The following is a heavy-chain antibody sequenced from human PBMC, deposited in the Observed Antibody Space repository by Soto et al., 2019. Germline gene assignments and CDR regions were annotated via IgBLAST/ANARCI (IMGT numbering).Heavy chain of an antibody. V-gene: IGHV3-30*18. CDR3: AKGREYSSSSADY. Sequence: GGSLRLSCAASGFTFSSYGMHWVRQAPGKGLEWVAVISYDGSNKYYADSVKGRFTISRDNSKNTLYLQMNSLRAEDTAVYYCAKGREYSSSSADYWGQGTLVTVSS. D-gene: IGHD6-6*01. J-gene: IGHJ4*02. CDR2: ISYDGSNK. CDR1: GFTFSSYG.